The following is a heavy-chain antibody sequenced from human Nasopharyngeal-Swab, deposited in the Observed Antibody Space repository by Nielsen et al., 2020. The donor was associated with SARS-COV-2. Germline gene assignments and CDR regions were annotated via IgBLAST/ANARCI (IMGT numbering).Heavy chain of an antibody. CDR3: AVGKIAAGDYYYYYDMDV. V-gene: IGHV1-3*01. CDR1: GYTFTSYA. D-gene: IGHD6-13*01. Sequence: ASVKVSCKASGYTFTSYAMHWVRQAPGQRLEWMGWINAGNGNTKYSQKFQGRVTITRDTSASTAYMELSSLRSEDTAVYYCAVGKIAAGDYYYYYDMDVWGQGTTVTVSS. J-gene: IGHJ6*02. CDR2: INAGNGNT.